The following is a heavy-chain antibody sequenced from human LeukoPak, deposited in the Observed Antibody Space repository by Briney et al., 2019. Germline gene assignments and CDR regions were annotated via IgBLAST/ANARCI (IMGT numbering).Heavy chain of an antibody. CDR3: ARDSTRYSSSSWDYYYMDV. D-gene: IGHD6-6*01. CDR1: GFTFSDYY. CDR2: INSSGSTI. Sequence: GGSLRLSCAASGFTFSDYYMSWIRQAPGKGLEWVSYINSSGSTIYYADSVKGRFTLSRDNAKNSLYLQMNSLRAEDTAVYYCARDSTRYSSSSWDYYYMDVWGKGTTVTVSS. V-gene: IGHV3-11*01. J-gene: IGHJ6*03.